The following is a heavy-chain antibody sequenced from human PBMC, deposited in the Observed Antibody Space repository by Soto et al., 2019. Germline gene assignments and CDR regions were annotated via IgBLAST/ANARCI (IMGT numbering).Heavy chain of an antibody. D-gene: IGHD1-26*01. CDR2: IWYDGSNK. CDR3: ARDPGSYGLEFDY. V-gene: IGHV3-33*01. CDR1: GFTFSSYG. Sequence: QVQLVESGGGVVQPGRSLRLSCAASGFTFSSYGMHWVRQAPGKGLEWVAVIWYDGSNKYYADSVKGRFTISRDNSKNTLYLQRNSLRAEDTAVYYCARDPGSYGLEFDYWGQGTLVTVSS. J-gene: IGHJ4*02.